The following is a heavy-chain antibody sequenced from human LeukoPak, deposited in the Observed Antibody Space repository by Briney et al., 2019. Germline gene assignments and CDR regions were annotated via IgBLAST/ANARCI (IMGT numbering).Heavy chain of an antibody. J-gene: IGHJ5*02. CDR2: IFPGDSDT. V-gene: IGHV5-51*01. D-gene: IGHD2-2*01. CDR3: ARSGVPGAMTWFDP. Sequence: GESLKISCKGSGYSFTTYWIGWVRQMPGKGLEWMGIIFPGDSDTRYSPSFQGQVTISADKSINAACLQWRSLKASDTAMYYCARSGVPGAMTWFDPWGQGTLVTVSS. CDR1: GYSFTTYW.